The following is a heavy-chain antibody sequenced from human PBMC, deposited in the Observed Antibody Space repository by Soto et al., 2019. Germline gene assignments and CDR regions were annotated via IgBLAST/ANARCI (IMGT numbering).Heavy chain of an antibody. Sequence: GASVKVSCKASGGTFSSYAISWVRQAPGQGLEWMGGIIPIFGTANYAQKFQGRVTITADESTSTAYMELSSLRSEDTAVYYCARRDGYNFPFDYWGQGTLVTVSS. J-gene: IGHJ4*02. CDR3: ARRDGYNFPFDY. D-gene: IGHD5-12*01. V-gene: IGHV1-69*13. CDR2: IIPIFGTA. CDR1: GGTFSSYA.